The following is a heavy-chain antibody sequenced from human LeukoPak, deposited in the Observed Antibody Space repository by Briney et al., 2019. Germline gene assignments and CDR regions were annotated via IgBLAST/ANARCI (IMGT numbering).Heavy chain of an antibody. Sequence: PSETLSLTCTVSGVSISSNYWNWIRQPPGKGLEWIGYIYYRGNSNYNPSLQSRVTISVDTSKNQFSLKLSSVTAADTAVYYCARRGTTGAFDIWGRGTMVTVSS. CDR1: GVSISSNY. V-gene: IGHV4-59*08. CDR3: ARRGTTGAFDI. CDR2: IYYRGNS. D-gene: IGHD1-14*01. J-gene: IGHJ3*02.